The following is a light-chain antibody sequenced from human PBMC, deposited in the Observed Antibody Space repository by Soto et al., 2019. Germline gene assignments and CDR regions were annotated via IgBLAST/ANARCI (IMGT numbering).Light chain of an antibody. J-gene: IGLJ1*01. CDR1: SSDVGGYNY. CDR3: SSYTSTSTYV. V-gene: IGLV2-14*01. Sequence: QSALTQPASVSGSPGQSITISCTGTSSDVGGYNYVSWYQQHPGKGPKLMLYEVSNRPSGVSNRFSGSKSGNTASLTISGLQPEDEADYYCSSYTSTSTYVFGTGTKVTLL. CDR2: EVS.